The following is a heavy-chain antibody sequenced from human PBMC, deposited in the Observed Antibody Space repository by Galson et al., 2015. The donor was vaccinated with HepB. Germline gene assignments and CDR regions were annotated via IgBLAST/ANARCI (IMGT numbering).Heavy chain of an antibody. D-gene: IGHD3-22*01. J-gene: IGHJ6*02. CDR2: MNPNSGNT. CDR3: ARGGPYYYDSSGYYFGYYYYYGMDV. Sequence: SVKVSCKASGYTFTSYDIDWVRQATGQGLEWMGWMNPNSGNTGYAQKFQGRVTMTRNTSISTAYMELSSLRSEDTAVYYCARGGPYYYDSSGYYFGYYYYYGMDVWGQGTTVTVSS. CDR1: GYTFTSYD. V-gene: IGHV1-8*01.